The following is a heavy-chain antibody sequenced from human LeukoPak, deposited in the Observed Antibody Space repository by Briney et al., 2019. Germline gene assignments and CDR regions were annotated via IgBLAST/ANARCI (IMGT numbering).Heavy chain of an antibody. V-gene: IGHV3-74*01. J-gene: IGHJ4*02. CDR3: VRGNDYGGPHY. CDR1: GFTFSSYW. Sequence: GGSLRLSCAVSGFTFSSYWMHWVRHAPGKGLVWGSRIDRAGSRIYYADSVKGRFTISRENGKNTLFLQMNSLRAEDAAVYYCVRGNDYGGPHYWGQGTLVTVSS. CDR2: IDRAGSRI. D-gene: IGHD4-23*01.